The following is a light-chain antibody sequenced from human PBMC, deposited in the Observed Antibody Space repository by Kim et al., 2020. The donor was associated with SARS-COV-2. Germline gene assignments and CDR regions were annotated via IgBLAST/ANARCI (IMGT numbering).Light chain of an antibody. CDR2: DVS. CDR1: SNDIGGYNF. V-gene: IGLV2-14*03. CDR3: SSYTASISLEVI. J-gene: IGLJ2*01. Sequence: QSALTQPASVSGSPGQSISISCTGSSNDIGGYNFVSWYRQHPDTAPQLIIYDVSLRPSGVSDRFSGSKSGNTGSLTISGLQAEDEADYYCSSYTASISLEVIVGGGTKVTVL.